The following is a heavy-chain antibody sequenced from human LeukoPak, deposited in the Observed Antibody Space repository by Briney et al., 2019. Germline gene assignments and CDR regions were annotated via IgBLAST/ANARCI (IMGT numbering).Heavy chain of an antibody. Sequence: SETLSLTCAVSGYSISSGSYWGWIRQPPGEGLEWIGSIYHSGSTYYNPSLKSRVTISVGTSKNQFSLNLSSVTAADTAVYYCARGWGPYYENSVADYWGQGTLVTVSS. CDR3: ARGWGPYYENSVADY. V-gene: IGHV4-38-2*01. CDR2: IYHSGST. D-gene: IGHD3-22*01. J-gene: IGHJ4*02. CDR1: GYSISSGSY.